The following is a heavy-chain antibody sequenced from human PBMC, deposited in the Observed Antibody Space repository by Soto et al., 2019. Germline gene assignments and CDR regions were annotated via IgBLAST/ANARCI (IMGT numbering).Heavy chain of an antibody. J-gene: IGHJ4*02. CDR2: ISSSSSYI. Sequence: EVQLVESGGGLVKPGGSLRLSCAASGFTFSSYSMNWVRQAPGKGLEWVSSISSSSSYIYYADSVKGRFTISRDNAKNSLYLQRNSLRAEDTAVYYCARGVYYSGSSGWGHWGQGTLVTVSS. V-gene: IGHV3-21*01. CDR3: ARGVYYSGSSGWGH. D-gene: IGHD3-22*01. CDR1: GFTFSSYS.